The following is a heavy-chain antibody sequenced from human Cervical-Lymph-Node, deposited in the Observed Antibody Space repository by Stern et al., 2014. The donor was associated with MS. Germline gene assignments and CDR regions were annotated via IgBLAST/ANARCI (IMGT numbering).Heavy chain of an antibody. Sequence: VQLVESGGGVVKPGRSLRLSCAASGFTFSSYGMHWVRQAPGKGLEWVAVIWYDGSNKYYADSVKGRFTISRDNSKNTLYLQMNSLRAEDTAVYYCARCGLNLYCYGMDVWGQGTTVTVSS. J-gene: IGHJ6*02. V-gene: IGHV3-33*01. CDR3: ARCGLNLYCYGMDV. D-gene: IGHD1-26*01. CDR1: GFTFSSYG. CDR2: IWYDGSNK.